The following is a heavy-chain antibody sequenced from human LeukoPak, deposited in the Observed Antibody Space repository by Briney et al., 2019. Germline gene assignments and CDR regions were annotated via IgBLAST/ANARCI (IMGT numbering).Heavy chain of an antibody. CDR2: INWNGGTT. CDR3: ARDKHYYDSSNYV. J-gene: IGHJ4*02. V-gene: IGHV3-20*04. Sequence: GGSLRLSCAASGFTFNDYGMSWVRQGPGKELEWVSGINWNGGTTGYADSVRGRFTISRDNAKNSLYLQMNSLRAEDTALYYCARDKHYYDSSNYVWGQGTLVTVSS. CDR1: GFTFNDYG. D-gene: IGHD3-22*01.